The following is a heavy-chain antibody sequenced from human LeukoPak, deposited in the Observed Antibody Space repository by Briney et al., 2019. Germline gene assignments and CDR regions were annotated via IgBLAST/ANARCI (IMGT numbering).Heavy chain of an antibody. CDR3: ARDRPGKLLWFGELSF. CDR1: GGTFSSYA. J-gene: IGHJ4*02. Sequence: ASVKVSCKASGGTFSSYAIGWVRQAPGQGLEWMGIINPSGGSTSYAQKFQGRVTMTRDTSTSTVYMELSSLRSEDTAVYYCARDRPGKLLWFGELSFWGQGTLVTVSS. D-gene: IGHD3-10*01. V-gene: IGHV1-46*01. CDR2: INPSGGST.